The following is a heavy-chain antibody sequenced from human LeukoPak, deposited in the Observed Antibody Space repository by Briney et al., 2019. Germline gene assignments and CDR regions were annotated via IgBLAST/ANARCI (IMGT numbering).Heavy chain of an antibody. CDR3: ARGQLGDYDSSGYYYDAFDI. D-gene: IGHD3-22*01. CDR1: GGSFSGYY. CDR2: INHSGST. J-gene: IGHJ3*02. V-gene: IGHV4-34*01. Sequence: TSEPLSLTCAVDGGSFSGYYWSWIRQPPGKGLEWIGEINHSGSTNYNPSLKSRVTISVDTSKNQFSLKLSSVTAADTAVYYCARGQLGDYDSSGYYYDAFDIWGQGTMVTVSS.